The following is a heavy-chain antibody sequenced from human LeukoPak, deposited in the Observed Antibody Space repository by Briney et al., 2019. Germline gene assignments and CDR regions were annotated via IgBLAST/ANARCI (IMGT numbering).Heavy chain of an antibody. J-gene: IGHJ4*02. CDR3: TTAQGMIVLGDY. V-gene: IGHV3-15*01. CDR1: GFTFSNAW. Sequence: TGGSLRLSCAASGFTFSNAWMSWVRQAPGKGLEWVGRIKSKTDGGTTDYAAPVKGRFTISRDDSKNTLYLQMNSLKTEDTAVYYCTTAQGMIVLGDYWGQGTLVTVSS. D-gene: IGHD3-22*01. CDR2: IKSKTDGGTT.